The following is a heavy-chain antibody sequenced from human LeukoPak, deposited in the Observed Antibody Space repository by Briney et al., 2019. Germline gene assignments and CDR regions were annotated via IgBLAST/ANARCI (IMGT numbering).Heavy chain of an antibody. CDR2: ISSSGSTI. J-gene: IGHJ3*02. D-gene: IGHD3-22*01. V-gene: IGHV3-11*04. CDR3: ASGNYYDSSGDAFDI. CDR1: GFTFSDYY. Sequence: GGSLRLSCAASGFTFSDYYMSWIRQAPGKGLEWVSYISSSGSTIYYADSVKGRFTISRDNAKNSLCLQMNSLRAEDTAVYYCASGNYYDSSGDAFDIWGQGTMVTVSS.